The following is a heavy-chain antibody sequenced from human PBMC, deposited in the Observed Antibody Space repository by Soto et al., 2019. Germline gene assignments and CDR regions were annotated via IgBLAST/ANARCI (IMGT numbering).Heavy chain of an antibody. Sequence: GGSLRLSCAASGFTFSTYGMHWVRQAPGKGLEWVAVISYDGSKKNYTDSVKGRFTISRDNAKNTLFLQMNSLRAEDTAVYYCANIYDFWSGFHQPNYRYYGLDVWGQGTTVTVSS. CDR1: GFTFSTYG. V-gene: IGHV3-30*18. J-gene: IGHJ6*02. D-gene: IGHD3-3*01. CDR3: ANIYDFWSGFHQPNYRYYGLDV. CDR2: ISYDGSKK.